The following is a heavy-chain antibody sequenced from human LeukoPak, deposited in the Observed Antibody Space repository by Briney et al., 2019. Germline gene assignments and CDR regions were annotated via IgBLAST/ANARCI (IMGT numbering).Heavy chain of an antibody. D-gene: IGHD6-19*01. V-gene: IGHV1-46*01. Sequence: ASVKVSCKASGYTFTSYYMHWVRQAPGQGLEWMGIINPSGGSTSYAQKFQGRVTMTRDTSISTAYMELSRLRSDDTAVYYCARVSGDLHSSGWYWTLDYFDYWGQGTLVTVSS. CDR3: ARVSGDLHSSGWYWTLDYFDY. J-gene: IGHJ4*02. CDR2: INPSGGST. CDR1: GYTFTSYY.